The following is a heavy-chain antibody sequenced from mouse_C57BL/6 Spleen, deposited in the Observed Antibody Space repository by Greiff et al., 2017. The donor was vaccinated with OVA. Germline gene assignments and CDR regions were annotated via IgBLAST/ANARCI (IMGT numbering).Heavy chain of an antibody. D-gene: IGHD2-3*01. CDR3: ARDDGYAWYYDV. V-gene: IGHV1-72*01. Sequence: QVQLKESGAELVKPGASVKLSCKASGYTFTSYWMHWVKRRPGRGLVWIGRIDPNSGGTKYNETFKSKATLTVDKPSSTDYMQFSSLTSEDAAVYYCARDDGYAWYYDVWGTGTTVTVSS. J-gene: IGHJ1*03. CDR1: GYTFTSYW. CDR2: IDPNSGGT.